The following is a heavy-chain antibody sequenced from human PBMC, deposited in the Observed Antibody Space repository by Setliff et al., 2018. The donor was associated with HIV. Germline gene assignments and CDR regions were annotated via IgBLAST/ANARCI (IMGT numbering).Heavy chain of an antibody. Sequence: ASVKVSCKVSGYALNELSMHWVRQAPGKGLEWMGRFDPEDGDTLYAQRLQGRVTMTEDSSTDTAYMELSSLTSDDTAVYYCATAKEHWLSEGGFDYWGQGTLVTLSS. D-gene: IGHD6-19*01. CDR2: FDPEDGDT. CDR3: ATAKEHWLSEGGFDY. CDR1: GYALNELS. J-gene: IGHJ4*02. V-gene: IGHV1-24*01.